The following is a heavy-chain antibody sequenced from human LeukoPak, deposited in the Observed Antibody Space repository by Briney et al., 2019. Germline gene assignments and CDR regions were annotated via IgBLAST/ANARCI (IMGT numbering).Heavy chain of an antibody. V-gene: IGHV4-4*07. CDR1: GGSISSYY. CDR3: AGAYGDYKYYYGMVV. Sequence: SETLSLTCTVSGGSISSYYWSWIRQPAGKGLEWIGRIYASGSTNYNPSLKSRVTISVDTSKNQFSLKLSSVTAADTAVYYCAGAYGDYKYYYGMVVWGQGTTVTVSS. D-gene: IGHD4-17*01. J-gene: IGHJ6*02. CDR2: IYASGST.